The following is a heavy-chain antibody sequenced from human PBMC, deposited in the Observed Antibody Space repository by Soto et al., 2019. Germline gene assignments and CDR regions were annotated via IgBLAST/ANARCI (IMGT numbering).Heavy chain of an antibody. J-gene: IGHJ4*02. CDR3: SRGSGYYYWDDY. CDR1: GYTFTSYA. V-gene: IGHV1-3*05. D-gene: IGHD3-22*01. CDR2: INAGNGNT. Sequence: QVQLVQSGAEEKKPGASVKVSCKASGYTFTSYAMHWVRQAPGQRLEWMGWINAGNGNTKYSQKFQGRVTITRDTSASTTYMELRSLRSAETAVYYCSRGSGYYYWDDYWGQGTLVTVSS.